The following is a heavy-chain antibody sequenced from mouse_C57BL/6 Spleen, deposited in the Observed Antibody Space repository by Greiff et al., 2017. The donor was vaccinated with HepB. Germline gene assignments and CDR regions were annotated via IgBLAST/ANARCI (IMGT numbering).Heavy chain of an antibody. CDR2: ISYDGSN. CDR1: GYSITSGYY. J-gene: IGHJ3*01. V-gene: IGHV3-6*01. D-gene: IGHD1-1*01. CDR3: ARDPIYYYGSSYEFAY. Sequence: EVKLQESGPGLVKPSQSLSLTCSVTGYSITSGYYWNWIRQFPGNKLEWMGYISYDGSNNYNPSLKNRISITRDTSKNQFFLKLNSVTTEDTATYYCARDPIYYYGSSYEFAYWGQGTLVTVSA.